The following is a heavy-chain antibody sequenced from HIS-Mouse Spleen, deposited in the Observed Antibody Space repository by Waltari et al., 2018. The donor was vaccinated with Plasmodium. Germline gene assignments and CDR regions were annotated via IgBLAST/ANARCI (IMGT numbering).Heavy chain of an antibody. CDR1: GGSISSSSSY. D-gene: IGHD1-7*01. CDR2: IYYSGST. Sequence: QLQLQESGPGLVKPSETLSLTCTVSGGSISSSSSYWGWISQPPGKGLEWIGSIYYSGSTYYNPSLKSRVTISVDTSKNQFSLKLSSVTAADTAVYYCARDRITGTSYFDYWGQGTLVTVSS. J-gene: IGHJ4*02. V-gene: IGHV4-39*07. CDR3: ARDRITGTSYFDY.